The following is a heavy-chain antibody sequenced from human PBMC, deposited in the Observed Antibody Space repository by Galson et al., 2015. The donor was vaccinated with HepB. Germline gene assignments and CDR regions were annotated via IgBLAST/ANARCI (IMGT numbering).Heavy chain of an antibody. Sequence: SLRLSCAASGFNVSAYWMHWVRQVPGRGLVWVSRIKRDGSTTTYADSVKGRFTISRDKAKNTLYLQMNSLRAEDMAVYYCAKGYCSSPSCQFDYWGQGTLVTVSS. D-gene: IGHD2-2*01. J-gene: IGHJ4*02. CDR1: GFNVSAYW. V-gene: IGHV3-74*01. CDR2: IKRDGSTT. CDR3: AKGYCSSPSCQFDY.